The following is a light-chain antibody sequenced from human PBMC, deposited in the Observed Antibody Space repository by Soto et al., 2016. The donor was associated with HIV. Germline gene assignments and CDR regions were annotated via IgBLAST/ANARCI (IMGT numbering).Light chain of an antibody. V-gene: IGLV3-21*03. CDR1: NIGSKS. Sequence: SYELTQPPSVSVAPGKTATITCGGNNIGSKSVHWYQQKPGQAPVLVVYDNSDRPSGIPERFSGSNSGNTATLTISRVEARDEADYYCQVWDISSDHRVFGTGTKVTVL. CDR3: QVWDISSDHRV. CDR2: DNS. J-gene: IGLJ1*01.